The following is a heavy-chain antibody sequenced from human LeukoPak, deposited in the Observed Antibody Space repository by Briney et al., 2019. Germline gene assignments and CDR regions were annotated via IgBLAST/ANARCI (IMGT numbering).Heavy chain of an antibody. CDR1: GYAFTNHY. D-gene: IGHD6-13*01. CDR3: ARGNSSRWPHYHYMDV. V-gene: IGHV1-46*01. J-gene: IGHJ6*03. CDR2: INHRGDIT. Sequence: GASVKVSCKASGYAFTNHYMHWVRRAPGQGPEWMGLINHRGDITTSAQRFQDRITMTRDTSTSTDYMELRSLTSEDTAVYYCARGNSSRWPHYHYMDVWGKGTTVIVSS.